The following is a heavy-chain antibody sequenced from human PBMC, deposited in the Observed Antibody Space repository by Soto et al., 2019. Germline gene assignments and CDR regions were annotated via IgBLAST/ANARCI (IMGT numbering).Heavy chain of an antibody. CDR2: ISYDGRDN. V-gene: IGHV3-30*04. Sequence: QVQLVESGGGVVQPGRSLRVSCAASGFTFTSFAMHWVRQAPGKGLEWVAVISYDGRDNHYADSVQGRFTISRDDSENTVYLQMNSLRAEDTAVYYCVKDRYLDSYSFDFWGQGTLVTVSS. D-gene: IGHD3-9*01. J-gene: IGHJ4*02. CDR3: VKDRYLDSYSFDF. CDR1: GFTFTSFA.